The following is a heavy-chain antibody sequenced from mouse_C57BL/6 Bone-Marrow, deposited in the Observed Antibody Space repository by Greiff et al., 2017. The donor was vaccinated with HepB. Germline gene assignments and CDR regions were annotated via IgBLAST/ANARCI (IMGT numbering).Heavy chain of an antibody. CDR3: ARRLLRPYYFDY. V-gene: IGHV1-4*01. Sequence: QVQLKESGAELARPGASVKMSCKASGYTFTSYTMHWVKQRPGQGLEWIGYINPSSGYTKYNQKFKDKATLTADKSSSTAYMQLSSLTSEDSAVYYCARRLLRPYYFDYWGQGTTLTVSS. CDR2: INPSSGYT. CDR1: GYTFTSYT. J-gene: IGHJ2*01. D-gene: IGHD1-2*01.